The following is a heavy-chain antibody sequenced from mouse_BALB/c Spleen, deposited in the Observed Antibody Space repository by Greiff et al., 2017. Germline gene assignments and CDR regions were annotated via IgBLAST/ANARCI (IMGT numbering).Heavy chain of an antibody. CDR3: AARGYDGCSYGFAY. Sequence: EVQVVESGGGLVKPGGSLKLSCAASGFAFSSYDMSWVRQTPEKRLEWVAYISSGGGSTYYPDTVTGRFTISRDNAKNTLYLQMSSLMSEDTAMYYCAARGYDGCSYGFAYWGQGTLVTVSA. V-gene: IGHV5-12-1*01. D-gene: IGHD1-1*01. CDR2: ISSGGGST. J-gene: IGHJ3*01. CDR1: GFAFSSYD.